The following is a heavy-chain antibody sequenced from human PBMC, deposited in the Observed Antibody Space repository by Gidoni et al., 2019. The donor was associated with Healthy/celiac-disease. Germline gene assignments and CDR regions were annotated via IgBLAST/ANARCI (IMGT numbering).Heavy chain of an antibody. V-gene: IGHV3-21*01. J-gene: IGHJ3*02. CDR3: ARDGCSSTSCYGNDAFDI. D-gene: IGHD2-2*01. CDR2: ISSSSSYI. Sequence: EVQLVESGGGLVKPGGSLSLSCAASGFTFSSYSMNWVRQAPGKGLEWVSSISSSSSYIYYADSVKGRFTISRDNAKNSLYLQMNSLRAEDTAVYYCARDGCSSTSCYGNDAFDIWGQGTMVTVSS. CDR1: GFTFSSYS.